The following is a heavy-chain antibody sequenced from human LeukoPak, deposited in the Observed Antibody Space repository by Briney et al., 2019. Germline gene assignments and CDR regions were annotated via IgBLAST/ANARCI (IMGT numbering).Heavy chain of an antibody. Sequence: GGSLRLSCAPSGFTVSINYMSWVRQAPGKGLGWVSVLYSGGSTYYADSVKGRFSVSRDNSKNTLYLQMNSLRTEDTAVYYCARSIPVASTYYFDYWGQGTLVTVSS. V-gene: IGHV3-66*02. D-gene: IGHD6-19*01. J-gene: IGHJ4*02. CDR3: ARSIPVASTYYFDY. CDR1: GFTVSINY. CDR2: LYSGGST.